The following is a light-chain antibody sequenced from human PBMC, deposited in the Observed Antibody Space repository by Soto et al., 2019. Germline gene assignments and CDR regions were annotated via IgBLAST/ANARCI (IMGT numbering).Light chain of an antibody. CDR2: DAS. CDR3: QQGVT. CDR1: QSLTTNY. Sequence: EIVLTQSPGTLSLSPGERATLSCRASQSLTTNYLAWYQQKPGQAPRLLIYDASSRATGIPDGFSGSGSGTDFTLTIARLEPEDFAVFYCQQGVTFGGGTKVDIK. V-gene: IGKV3-20*01. J-gene: IGKJ4*01.